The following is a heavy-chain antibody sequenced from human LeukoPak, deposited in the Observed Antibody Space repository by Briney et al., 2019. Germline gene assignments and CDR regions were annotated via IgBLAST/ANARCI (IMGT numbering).Heavy chain of an antibody. CDR2: INHSGST. Sequence: GSLRLSCAASGLTFSIYAMSWIRQPPGKGLEWIGEINHSGSTNYNPSLKSRVTISVDTSKNQFSLKLSSVTAADTAVYYCARHIKTTVTTNFDYWGQGTLVTVSS. CDR1: GLTFSIYA. CDR3: ARHIKTTVTTNFDY. D-gene: IGHD4-17*01. J-gene: IGHJ4*02. V-gene: IGHV4-34*01.